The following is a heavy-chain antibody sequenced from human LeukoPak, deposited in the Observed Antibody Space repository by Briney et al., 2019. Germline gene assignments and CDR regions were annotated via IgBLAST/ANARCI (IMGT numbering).Heavy chain of an antibody. CDR3: ARDRQQLVRFDY. CDR1: GYSFTGSA. CDR2: INPNSGGT. Sequence: ASVKVSCKASGYSFTGSALNWVRQAPGQGLEWMGWINPNSGGTNYAQKFQGRVTMTRDTSISTAYMELSRLRSDDTAVYYCARDRQQLVRFDYWGQGTLVTVSS. V-gene: IGHV1-2*02. D-gene: IGHD6-13*01. J-gene: IGHJ4*02.